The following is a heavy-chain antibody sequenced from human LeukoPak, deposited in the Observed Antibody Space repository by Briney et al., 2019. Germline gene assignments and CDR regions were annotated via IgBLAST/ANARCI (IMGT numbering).Heavy chain of an antibody. J-gene: IGHJ4*02. D-gene: IGHD6-19*01. V-gene: IGHV3-21*01. CDR3: ARLAYSSGVPFVDY. Sequence: PGGSLRLSCAASGFTFSSYSMNWVRQAPGKGLEWVSSISSSSSYIYYADSVEGRFTLSRDNAKNSLYLQMNSLRAEDTAVYYCARLAYSSGVPFVDYWGQGTLVTVSS. CDR1: GFTFSSYS. CDR2: ISSSSSYI.